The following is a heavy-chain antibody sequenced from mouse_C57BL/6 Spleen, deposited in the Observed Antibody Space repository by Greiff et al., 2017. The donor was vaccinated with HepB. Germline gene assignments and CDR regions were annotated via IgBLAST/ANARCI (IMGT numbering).Heavy chain of an antibody. CDR3: ARGTTVVATGSYLDY. J-gene: IGHJ2*01. CDR2: ISDGGSYT. D-gene: IGHD1-1*01. V-gene: IGHV5-4*01. CDR1: GFTFSSYA. Sequence: EVQGVESGGGLVKPGGSLKLSCAASGFTFSSYAMSWVRQTPEKRLEWVATISDGGSYTYYPDNVKGRFTISRDNAKNNLYLQMSHLKSDDTAMYYCARGTTVVATGSYLDYWGQGTTLTVSS.